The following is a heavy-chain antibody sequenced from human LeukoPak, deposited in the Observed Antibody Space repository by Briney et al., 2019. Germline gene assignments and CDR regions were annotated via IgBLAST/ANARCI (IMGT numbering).Heavy chain of an antibody. Sequence: GASVKVSCKASGYTFTSYAMNWVRQAPGQGLEWMGWISAYNGNTNYAQKVQGRVTMTTDTSTSTVYMELRSLRSDDTAVYYCARDIGYCSGGTCRYWFDPWGQGTLVTVSS. J-gene: IGHJ5*02. V-gene: IGHV1-18*01. CDR1: GYTFTSYA. CDR3: ARDIGYCSGGTCRYWFDP. D-gene: IGHD2-15*01. CDR2: ISAYNGNT.